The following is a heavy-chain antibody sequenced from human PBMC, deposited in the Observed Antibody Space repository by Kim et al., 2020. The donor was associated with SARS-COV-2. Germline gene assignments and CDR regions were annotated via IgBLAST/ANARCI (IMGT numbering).Heavy chain of an antibody. V-gene: IGHV3-11*05. CDR3: AREFYSNPDY. Sequence: YTKYADSVKGRFTISRDNAKNSLYLQRNSLRAEDTAVYYCAREFYSNPDYWGQGTLVTVSS. D-gene: IGHD4-4*01. CDR2: YT. J-gene: IGHJ4*02.